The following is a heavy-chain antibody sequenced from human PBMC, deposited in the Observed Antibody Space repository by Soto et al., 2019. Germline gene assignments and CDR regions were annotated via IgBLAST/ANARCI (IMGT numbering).Heavy chain of an antibody. V-gene: IGHV1-69*04. CDR3: VRDLRGFYSSSSWGSWFDP. Sequence: ASVKVSCKASGGTFSSYTISWVRQAPGQGLEWMGRIIPILGIANYAQKFQGRVTITADKSTSTAYMELSSLRSEDTAVYYCVRDLRGFYSSSSWGSWFDPWGQGTLVTVSS. CDR1: GGTFSSYT. D-gene: IGHD6-6*01. J-gene: IGHJ5*02. CDR2: IIPILGIA.